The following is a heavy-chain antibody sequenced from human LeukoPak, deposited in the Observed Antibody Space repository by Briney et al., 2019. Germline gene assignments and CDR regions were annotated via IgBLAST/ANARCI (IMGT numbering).Heavy chain of an antibody. V-gene: IGHV4-59*08. CDR2: IYYSGST. J-gene: IGHJ5*02. CDR3: ARHLHLPHFDP. CDR1: GGSISSYY. Sequence: SETLSLTCTVSGGSISSYYWSWIRQPPGKGLEWIGYIYYSGSTNYNPSLKSRVTTSIDTSNNQFSLKLSSVTAADTAVYYCARHLHLPHFDPWGQGTLVTVSS.